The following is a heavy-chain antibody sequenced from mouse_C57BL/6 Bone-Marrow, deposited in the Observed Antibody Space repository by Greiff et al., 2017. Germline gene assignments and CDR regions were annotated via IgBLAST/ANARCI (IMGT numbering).Heavy chain of an antibody. CDR2: ISGGGGNT. J-gene: IGHJ3*01. CDR1: GFTFSSYT. V-gene: IGHV5-9*01. Sequence: VQVVESGGGLVKPGGSLKLSCAASGFTFSSYTMSWVRQTPEKRLEWVATISGGGGNTYYPDSVKGRFTISRDNAKNTLYLQMSSLRSEDTALYYCASQAWVAYWGQGTLVTVSA. CDR3: ASQAWVAY.